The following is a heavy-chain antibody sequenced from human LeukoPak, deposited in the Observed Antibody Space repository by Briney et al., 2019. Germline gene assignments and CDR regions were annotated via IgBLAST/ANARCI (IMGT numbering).Heavy chain of an antibody. J-gene: IGHJ5*02. D-gene: IGHD2-15*01. CDR3: ARDHVGGFDP. CDR1: GFTFSSYS. CDR2: ISSSSSYI. V-gene: IGHV3-21*01. Sequence: PGGSLRLSCAASGFTFSSYSMNWVRQAPGKGLEWVSSISSSSSYIYYADSVKGRFTISRDTAKNSLYLQMSSLRAEDTAVYYCARDHVGGFDPWGQGTLVTVSS.